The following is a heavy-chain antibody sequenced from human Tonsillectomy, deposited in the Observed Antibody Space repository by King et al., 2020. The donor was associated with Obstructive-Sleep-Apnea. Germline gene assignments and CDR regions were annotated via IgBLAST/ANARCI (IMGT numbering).Heavy chain of an antibody. Sequence: VQLQESGPGLVKPSENLTLTCTVSGGSISTYYWNGFRQAPGKVLEWIGYIYYSGSTNCNPSLKSRVTISVDTSKNQFSLNLRSVTAADTAVYYCARGGYYYFDYWGQGTLATVSS. CDR3: ARGGYYYFDY. D-gene: IGHD3-22*01. CDR1: GGSISTYY. V-gene: IGHV4-59*08. CDR2: IYYSGST. J-gene: IGHJ4*02.